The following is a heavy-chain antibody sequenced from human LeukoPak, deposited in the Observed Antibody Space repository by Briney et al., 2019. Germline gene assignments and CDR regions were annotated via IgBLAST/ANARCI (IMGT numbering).Heavy chain of an antibody. CDR2: IWYDGSNK. V-gene: IGHV3-33*06. J-gene: IGHJ4*02. CDR1: GFTFSSYG. Sequence: PGGSLRLSCAASGFTFSSYGMHWVRQAPGKGLEGVAVIWYDGSNKYYADSVKGRFTISRDNSKNTLYLQMNSLRAEDTAVYYCAKGNYDSSCYYYFDYSGQGTLVTVSS. D-gene: IGHD3-22*01. CDR3: AKGNYDSSCYYYFDY.